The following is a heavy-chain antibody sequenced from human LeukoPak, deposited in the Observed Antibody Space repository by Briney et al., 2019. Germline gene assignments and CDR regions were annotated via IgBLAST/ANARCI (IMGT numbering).Heavy chain of an antibody. D-gene: IGHD2-21*02. CDR3: ARAYCGGDCYKYYYYYYMDV. V-gene: IGHV1-46*01. CDR1: GYTFTSYY. J-gene: IGHJ6*03. CDR2: INPSGGST. Sequence: ASVKVSCKASGYTFTSYYMHWVRQAPGQGLEWMGIINPSGGSTSYAQKFQGRVTMTRDTSTSTVYMELSSLRSEDTAVYYCARAYCGGDCYKYYYYYYMDVWGKGTTVTVSS.